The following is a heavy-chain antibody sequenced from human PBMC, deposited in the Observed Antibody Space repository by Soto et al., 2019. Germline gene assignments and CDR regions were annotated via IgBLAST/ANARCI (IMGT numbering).Heavy chain of an antibody. Sequence: PGGSLRLSCAASGFTFSIYSMNLVRLSPGKGLEWVSSISSSSSYIYYADSVKGRFTISRDNAKNSLYLQMNSLRAEDTAVYYCARPRGVRGVRDAIDTWRQGLMFTL. CDR2: ISSSSSYI. V-gene: IGHV3-21*01. D-gene: IGHD3-10*01. CDR3: ARPRGVRGVRDAIDT. J-gene: IGHJ3*02. CDR1: GFTFSIYS.